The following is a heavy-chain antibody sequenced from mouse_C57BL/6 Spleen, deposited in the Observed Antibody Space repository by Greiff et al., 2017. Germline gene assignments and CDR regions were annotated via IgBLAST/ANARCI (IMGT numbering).Heavy chain of an antibody. V-gene: IGHV3-6*01. D-gene: IGHD3-2*02. J-gene: IGHJ4*01. CDR2: ISYDGSN. CDR3: ARADSSGYDAMDD. CDR1: GYSITSGYY. Sequence: EVQLVESGPGLVKPSQSLSLTCSVTGYSITSGYYWNWIRQFPGNKLEWMGYISYDGSNNYNPSLKNRISITRDTSKNQFFLKLNAVTTEDTATYYCARADSSGYDAMDDWGQGTSVTVSS.